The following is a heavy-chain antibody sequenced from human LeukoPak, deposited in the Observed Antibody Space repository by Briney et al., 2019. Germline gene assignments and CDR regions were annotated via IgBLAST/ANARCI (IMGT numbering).Heavy chain of an antibody. CDR3: AKDPGGGDGYNSASDAFDI. J-gene: IGHJ3*02. CDR1: GFTFSSYA. CDR2: ISGSGGST. D-gene: IGHD5-24*01. Sequence: GGSLRLSCAASGFTFSSYAMSWVRQAPGKGLEWVSAISGSGGSTYYADSVKGRFTITRDNSQNPLYLQMNSLRAEDTAVYYCAKDPGGGDGYNSASDAFDIWGQGTMVTVSS. V-gene: IGHV3-23*01.